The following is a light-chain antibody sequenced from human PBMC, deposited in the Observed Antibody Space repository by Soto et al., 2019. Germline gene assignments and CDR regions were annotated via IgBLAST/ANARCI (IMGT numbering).Light chain of an antibody. V-gene: IGKV3-11*01. Sequence: EIVLTESPATLSLSRWERATLSCRASQSVSSYLAWYQQKPGQAPRLLIYDASNRATGIPARFSGTGSGTDFTLTINNLEPEDFAVYNCQQYNVWPPWTFGQGTKVDIK. CDR2: DAS. CDR3: QQYNVWPPWT. CDR1: QSVSSY. J-gene: IGKJ1*01.